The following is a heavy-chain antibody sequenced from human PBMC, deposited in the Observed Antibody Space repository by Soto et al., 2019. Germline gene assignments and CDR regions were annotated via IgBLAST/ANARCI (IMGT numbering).Heavy chain of an antibody. CDR3: ARGRGGLGDYDYDYGMDV. Sequence: QVQLVQSGAEVKKPGSSVKVSCKASGGTFSSYAISWVRQAPGQGLEWMGGIIPIFGTANYAQKFQGRVTITADESTSTAYMELSSLRSEDTAVYYCARGRGGLGDYDYDYGMDVWGQGTTVTVSS. J-gene: IGHJ6*02. V-gene: IGHV1-69*12. CDR1: GGTFSSYA. CDR2: IIPIFGTA. D-gene: IGHD3-16*01.